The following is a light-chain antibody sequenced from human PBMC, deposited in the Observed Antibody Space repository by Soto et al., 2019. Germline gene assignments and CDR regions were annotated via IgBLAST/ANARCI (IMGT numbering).Light chain of an antibody. CDR2: GAS. CDR3: QQYGSSLALT. Sequence: EIVLTQSPGTLSLSPGERATLSCRASQSVSSSYLAWYQQKPGQAPRLLIYGASSRATGIPDRFSGSRSVTDFTLTISRLEPEDFAVYYCQQYGSSLALTFGGGTKVEFK. J-gene: IGKJ4*01. V-gene: IGKV3-20*01. CDR1: QSVSSSY.